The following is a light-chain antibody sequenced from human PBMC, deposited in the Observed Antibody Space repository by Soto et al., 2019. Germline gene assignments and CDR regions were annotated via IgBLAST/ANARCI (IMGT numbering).Light chain of an antibody. J-gene: IGKJ1*01. CDR1: QTIDSL. CDR3: LQNNSYPVT. Sequence: DIQMTQSPSTLSASVGDRVTITCRASQTIDSLLAWYQQRPGKPPNLLIYKASTLASGVPSRFSGSGSGTEFTLTISSLQPEDFATYYCLQNNSYPVTFGQGTKVDIK. V-gene: IGKV1-5*03. CDR2: KAS.